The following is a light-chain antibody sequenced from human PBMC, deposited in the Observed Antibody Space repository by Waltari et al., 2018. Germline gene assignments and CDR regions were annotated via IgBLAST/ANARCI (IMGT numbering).Light chain of an antibody. J-gene: IGKJ1*01. CDR2: CAS. CDR1: QSILDTYRDKKH. CDR3: QKYYEFPAT. V-gene: IGKV4-1*01. Sequence: SVMTPSPGSLALALGGRATINLRSNQSILDTYRDKKHLAWYQQKPGQPLKLLIYCASTRASGIPDRFSGSGSGTDFSLTISSVQPEDAAVYFCQKYYEFPATFGQGTKVEIE.